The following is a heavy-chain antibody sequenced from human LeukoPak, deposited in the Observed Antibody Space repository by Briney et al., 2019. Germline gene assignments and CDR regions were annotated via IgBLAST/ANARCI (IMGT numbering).Heavy chain of an antibody. J-gene: IGHJ4*02. Sequence: GGSLRLSCAASGFTFSNYYMSWVRQAPGKGLEWVAHINKDGSEKYYVDSVKGRFTISRDNAENSLYLQMNSLRVEDTAVHYCARDKVTYWGRGTLVTVSS. CDR2: INKDGSEK. CDR3: ARDKVTY. V-gene: IGHV3-7*01. CDR1: GFTFSNYY.